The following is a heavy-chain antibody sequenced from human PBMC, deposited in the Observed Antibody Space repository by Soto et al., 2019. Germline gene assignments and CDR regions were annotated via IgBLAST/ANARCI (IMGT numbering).Heavy chain of an antibody. Sequence: SGKVSCKASGGTFSSYAISWVRQAPGQGLEWMGGIIPIFGTANYAQKFQGRVTITADESTSTAYLELSSLRSEDTAVYYCASYRGAAASTIYGMLARGQGTTVTVSS. V-gene: IGHV1-69*13. CDR3: ASYRGAAASTIYGMLA. CDR2: IIPIFGTA. D-gene: IGHD6-13*01. J-gene: IGHJ6*02. CDR1: GGTFSSYA.